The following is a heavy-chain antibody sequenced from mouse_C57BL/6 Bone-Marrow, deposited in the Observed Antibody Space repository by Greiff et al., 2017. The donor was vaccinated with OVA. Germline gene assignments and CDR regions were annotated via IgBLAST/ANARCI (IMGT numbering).Heavy chain of an antibody. Sequence: QVQLKESGPGLVAPSQSLSITCTVSGFSLTSYGVHWVRQPPGKGLEWLVVIWSDGSTTYNSALKSRLSISKDNSKSQVFLKMNSLQTDDTAMYYCARHGGVTTKYYYAMDYWGQGTSVTVSS. J-gene: IGHJ4*01. V-gene: IGHV2-6-1*01. CDR2: IWSDGST. CDR3: ARHGGVTTKYYYAMDY. D-gene: IGHD2-2*01. CDR1: GFSLTSYG.